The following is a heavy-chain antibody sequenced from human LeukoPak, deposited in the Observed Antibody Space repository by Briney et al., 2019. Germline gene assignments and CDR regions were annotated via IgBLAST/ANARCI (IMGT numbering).Heavy chain of an antibody. V-gene: IGHV1-69*13. D-gene: IGHD3-22*01. CDR3: ARSGAYYYDSSGYYHQ. J-gene: IGHJ4*02. Sequence: SVNVSCTASGGTFSSYAISWVRQAPGQGLEWMGGIIPIFGTANYAQKFQGRVTITADESTSTAYMELSSLRSEDTDVYYCARSGAYYYDSSGYYHQWGQGTLVTVSS. CDR2: IIPIFGTA. CDR1: GGTFSSYA.